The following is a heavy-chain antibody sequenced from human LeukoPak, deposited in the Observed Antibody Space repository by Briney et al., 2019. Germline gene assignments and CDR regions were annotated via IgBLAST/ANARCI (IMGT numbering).Heavy chain of an antibody. CDR2: ISSSGSTI. D-gene: IGHD3-22*01. CDR1: GFTFSSYE. CDR3: ARGEYDSSGYYAGY. J-gene: IGHJ4*02. Sequence: GGSLRLSCAASGFTFSSYEMNWVRQAPGKGLEWVSYISSSGSTIYYADSVKGRFTISRDNAKNSLCLQMNSLRAEDTAVYYCARGEYDSSGYYAGYWGQGTLVTVSS. V-gene: IGHV3-48*03.